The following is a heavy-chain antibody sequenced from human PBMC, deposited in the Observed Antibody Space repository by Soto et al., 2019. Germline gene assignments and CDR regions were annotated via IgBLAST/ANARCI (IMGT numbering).Heavy chain of an antibody. J-gene: IGHJ6*02. V-gene: IGHV4-59*01. Sequence: SETLSLTCTVSGGSISSYYWSWIRQPPGKGLEWIGYIYYSGSTNYNPSLKSRVTISVDTSKNQFSLKLSSVTAADTAVYYCARGHLGFYGMDVWGQGTTVPVSS. CDR2: IYYSGST. CDR3: ARGHLGFYGMDV. D-gene: IGHD3-16*01. CDR1: GGSISSYY.